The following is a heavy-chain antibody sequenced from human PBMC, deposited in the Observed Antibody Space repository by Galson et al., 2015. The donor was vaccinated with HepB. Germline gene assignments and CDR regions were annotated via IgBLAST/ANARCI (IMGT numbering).Heavy chain of an antibody. CDR1: GFTFSSYS. J-gene: IGHJ6*02. CDR2: ISSSSSYI. CDR3: AREGRDYYYGMDV. Sequence: SLRLSCAASGFTFSSYSMNWVRQAPGKGLEWVSSISSSSSYIYYADSVKGRFTISRDNAKNSLYLQMNSLRAEDTAVYYCAREGRDYYYGMDVWGQGTTVTVSS. V-gene: IGHV3-21*01.